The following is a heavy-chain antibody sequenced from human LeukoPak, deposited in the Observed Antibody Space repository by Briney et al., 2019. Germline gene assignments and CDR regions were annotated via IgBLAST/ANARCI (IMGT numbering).Heavy chain of an antibody. J-gene: IGHJ4*02. D-gene: IGHD3-10*01. CDR2: IYYSGST. V-gene: IGHV4-30-4*08. CDR3: AIVGPRGDFDY. CDR1: GGSISSGDYY. Sequence: SETLSLTCTVSGGSISSGDYYWSWIRQPPGKGLEWIGYIYYSGSTYYSPSLKSRVTISVDTSKNQFSLKLTSVTAADTAVYYCAIVGPRGDFDYWGQGTLVTVSS.